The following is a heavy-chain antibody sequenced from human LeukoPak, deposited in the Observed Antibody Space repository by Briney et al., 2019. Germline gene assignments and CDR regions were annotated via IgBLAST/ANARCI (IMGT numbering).Heavy chain of an antibody. CDR2: ISSSSDAI. J-gene: IGHJ4*02. Sequence: GGSLRLSCAASGFTFSSYSMSWARQAPGKGLEWLSYISSSSDAIYYAESVKGRFTISRDNAKNSLYLQLNSLRAEDTAVYYCARGAATGTSRFDNWGQGTLVTVSS. CDR3: ARGAATGTSRFDN. CDR1: GFTFSSYS. V-gene: IGHV3-48*01. D-gene: IGHD6-13*01.